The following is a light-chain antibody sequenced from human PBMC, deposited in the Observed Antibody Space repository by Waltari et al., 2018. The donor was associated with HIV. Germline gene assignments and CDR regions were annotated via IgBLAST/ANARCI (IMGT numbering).Light chain of an antibody. CDR2: DAS. Sequence: EVVLTQSPSTLSLSQGERATLSCRASQNIGNYLAWYQQKPGQAPRLLIYDASNRATGIPPRFSGSGSGTDFTLTINSLETEDSAVYYCQQRSNWPPVTFGQGTRLEIK. CDR1: QNIGNY. V-gene: IGKV3-11*01. J-gene: IGKJ5*01. CDR3: QQRSNWPPVT.